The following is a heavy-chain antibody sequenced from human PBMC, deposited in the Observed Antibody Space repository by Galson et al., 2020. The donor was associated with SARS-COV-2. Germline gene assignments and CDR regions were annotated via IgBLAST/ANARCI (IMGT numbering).Heavy chain of an antibody. D-gene: IGHD1-26*01. J-gene: IGHJ4*02. CDR3: ARDQSGSYLRPFDY. Sequence: GESLKISCAASGFTFSSYAMHWVRQALGKGLEWVAVISYDGSNKYYADSVKGRFTISRDNSKNTLYLQMNSLRAEDTAVYYCARDQSGSYLRPFDYWGQGTLVTVSS. V-gene: IGHV3-30*04. CDR1: GFTFSSYA. CDR2: ISYDGSNK.